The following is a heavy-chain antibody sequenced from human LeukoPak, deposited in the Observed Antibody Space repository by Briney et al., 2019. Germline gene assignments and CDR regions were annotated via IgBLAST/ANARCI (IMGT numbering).Heavy chain of an antibody. V-gene: IGHV4-4*07. CDR2: IYTSGSS. D-gene: IGHD6-13*01. J-gene: IGHJ4*02. Sequence: SETLSLTCTVSGDSISSYYWSWIRQPAGKGLEWIGRIYTSGSSNYYPSLKSRVTMSVDTSKNQFSLKLSSVTAADTAVYYCARALAAPGYYFDYWGQGTLVTVSS. CDR3: ARALAAPGYYFDY. CDR1: GDSISSYY.